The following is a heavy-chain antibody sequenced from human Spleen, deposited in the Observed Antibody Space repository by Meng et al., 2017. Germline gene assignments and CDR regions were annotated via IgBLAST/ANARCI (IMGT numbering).Heavy chain of an antibody. CDR2: INSDGSST. J-gene: IGHJ4*02. CDR3: ARIDY. V-gene: IGHV3-74*01. CDR1: GFTFSDYY. Sequence: GESLKISCAASGFTFSDYYMDWVRQAPGKGLVWVSRINSDGSSTSYADSVKGRFTISRDNAKNTLYLQMNSLRAEDTAVYYCARIDYWGQGTLVTVSS.